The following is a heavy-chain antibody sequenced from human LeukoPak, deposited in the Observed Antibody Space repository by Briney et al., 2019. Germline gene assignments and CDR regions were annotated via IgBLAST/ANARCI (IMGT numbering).Heavy chain of an antibody. V-gene: IGHV4-59*01. D-gene: IGHD6-19*01. CDR2: IYYSGST. J-gene: IGHJ4*02. CDR3: ARTAVAGKADY. Sequence: SETLSLTCTVSGGSISSYYWSWIRQPPGKGLEWIGYIYYSGSTNYNPSLKSRVTISVDTSKNQFSLKLSSVTAADTAVYYCARTAVAGKADYWGQGTLVTVSS. CDR1: GGSISSYY.